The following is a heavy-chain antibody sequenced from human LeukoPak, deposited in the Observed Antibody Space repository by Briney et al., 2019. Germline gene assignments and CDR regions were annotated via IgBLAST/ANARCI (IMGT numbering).Heavy chain of an antibody. Sequence: TSETLSLTCAVCGGSFSGYYWSWIRQPPGKGLEWIGEINHSGSTNYNPSLKSRVTISVVTSKNQFSLKLSSVTAADTAVYYCARGRSGYSSGWYSDYWGQGTLVTVSS. CDR1: GGSFSGYY. CDR3: ARGRSGYSSGWYSDY. J-gene: IGHJ4*02. D-gene: IGHD6-19*01. V-gene: IGHV4-34*01. CDR2: INHSGST.